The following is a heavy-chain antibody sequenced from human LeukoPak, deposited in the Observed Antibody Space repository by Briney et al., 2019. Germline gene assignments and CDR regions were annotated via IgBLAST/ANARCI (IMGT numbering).Heavy chain of an antibody. D-gene: IGHD2-2*01. V-gene: IGHV4-4*07. CDR1: GGSISSYY. CDR2: IYTSGST. CDR3: ASGGTRGAFDI. J-gene: IGHJ3*02. Sequence: SETLSLTCTVSGGSISSYYWSWIRQPPGKGLEWIGRIYTSGSTNYNPSLKSRVTMSVDTSKNQFSLKLSSVTAADTALYYCASGGTRGAFDIWGQGTMVTVSS.